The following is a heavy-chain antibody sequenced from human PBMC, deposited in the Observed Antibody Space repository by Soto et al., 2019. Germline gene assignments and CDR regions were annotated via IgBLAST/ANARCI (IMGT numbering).Heavy chain of an antibody. V-gene: IGHV4-39*01. CDR3: ARLYGYCIRNSCHGHYAMDV. Sequence: SETLSLTCTVSGGSISRSSYYWGWIRQPPGKGLEWIGSIYNSGSTYYNPSLKSRVTISVDTSKNQFSLKLSSVTAADTAVYYCARLYGYCIRNSCHGHYAMDVWGQGTTVTVSS. J-gene: IGHJ6*02. D-gene: IGHD2-2*01. CDR1: GGSISRSSYY. CDR2: IYNSGST.